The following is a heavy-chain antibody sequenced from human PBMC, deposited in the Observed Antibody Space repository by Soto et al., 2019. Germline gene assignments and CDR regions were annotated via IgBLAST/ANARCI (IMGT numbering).Heavy chain of an antibody. Sequence: EVQLVESGGGLVQPGRSLRLSCAASGFTFDDYAMHWVRQVPGRGLEWVSGITWNGGYIRYADSVKGRFTISRDKAKNSMYLKMSSLRTEDTALYYCARASSRPYYFDYWGQGTLVTVSS. V-gene: IGHV3-9*01. CDR1: GFTFDDYA. CDR3: ARASSRPYYFDY. CDR2: ITWNGGYI. J-gene: IGHJ4*02. D-gene: IGHD6-6*01.